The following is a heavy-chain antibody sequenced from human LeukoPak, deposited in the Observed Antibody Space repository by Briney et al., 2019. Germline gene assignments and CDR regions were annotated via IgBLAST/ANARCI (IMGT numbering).Heavy chain of an antibody. J-gene: IGHJ4*02. CDR2: VYRSGST. Sequence: SETLSLTCAVSGYSISSGYCWAWIRQPPGKGLEWIGSVYRSGSTYYNPSLKSRATISVDTSKNQIPLKVRSVTAADTAVYYCARENWVFDYWGQGILVTVSS. V-gene: IGHV4-38-2*02. CDR3: ARENWVFDY. D-gene: IGHD7-27*01. CDR1: GYSISSGYC.